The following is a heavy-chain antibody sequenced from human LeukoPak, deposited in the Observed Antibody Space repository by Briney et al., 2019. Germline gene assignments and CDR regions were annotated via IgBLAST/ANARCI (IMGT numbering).Heavy chain of an antibody. V-gene: IGHV4-59*01. J-gene: IGHJ6*02. CDR2: KYYSGST. Sequence: SETLSLTCTVSGGSISSYYWSWIRQPPGKGLEWIGYKYYSGSTNYNPSLKSRVTISVDTSKNQFSLKLISVTAADTAVYYCARHASYYGSGRSSYGMDVWGQGTTVTVSS. CDR1: GGSISSYY. D-gene: IGHD3-10*01. CDR3: ARHASYYGSGRSSYGMDV.